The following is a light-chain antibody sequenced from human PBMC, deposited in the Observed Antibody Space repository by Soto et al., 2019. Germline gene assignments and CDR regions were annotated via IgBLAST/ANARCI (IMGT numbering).Light chain of an antibody. V-gene: IGLV1-44*01. CDR2: SNN. CDR1: SSNIGSNT. CDR3: AAWEDSLNGRYVV. J-gene: IGLJ2*01. Sequence: QSVLTQPPSASGTPGQRVTISCSGSSSNIGSNTVNWYQQLPGTAPKLLIYSNNQRPSGVPDRFSGSKSGTSASLAISGLLSADEADYYCAAWEDSLNGRYVVFGGGTKLTVL.